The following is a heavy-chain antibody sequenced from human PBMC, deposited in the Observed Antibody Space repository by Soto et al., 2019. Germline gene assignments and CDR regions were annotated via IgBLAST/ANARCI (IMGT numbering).Heavy chain of an antibody. J-gene: IGHJ3*02. CDR2: IYYSGST. CDR1: GGSISSGGYY. Sequence: SETLSLTCTVSGGSISSGGYYWSWIRQHPGKGLEWIGYIYYSGSTYYNPSLKSRVTISVDTSKNQFSLKLSSVTAADTAVYYCARGWGITPGDAFDIWGQGTMVTVSS. CDR3: ARGWGITPGDAFDI. V-gene: IGHV4-31*03. D-gene: IGHD3-10*01.